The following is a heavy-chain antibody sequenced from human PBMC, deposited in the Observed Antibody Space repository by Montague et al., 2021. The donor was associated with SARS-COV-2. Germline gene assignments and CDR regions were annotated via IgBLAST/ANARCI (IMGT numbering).Heavy chain of an antibody. CDR2: IYHSGTT. V-gene: IGHV4-4*02. J-gene: IGHJ5*02. Sequence: ETLSLTCSVSGGSVSLDNWWTWVRQPPGKGLEWIGDIYHSGTTNYSPSLRSRLPISLDKSKNHFSLKLMSVTAADTAVYYCALPLGGARFDPWGPGTLVIVSS. CDR1: GGSVSLDNW. CDR3: ALPLGGARFDP. D-gene: IGHD3-16*01.